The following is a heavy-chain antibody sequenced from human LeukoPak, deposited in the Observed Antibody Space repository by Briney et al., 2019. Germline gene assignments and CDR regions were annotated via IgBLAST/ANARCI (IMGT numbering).Heavy chain of an antibody. D-gene: IGHD3-22*01. Sequence: GGSLRLSCAASGFTFSNYWMHWVRQAPGKGLEWVSVIYSGGSTYYADSVKGRFTISRDNSKNTLYLQMNSLRAEDTAVYYCAREVDPYYYDSSATQNWGQGTLVTVSS. V-gene: IGHV3-53*01. CDR1: GFTFSNYW. CDR3: AREVDPYYYDSSATQN. CDR2: IYSGGST. J-gene: IGHJ4*02.